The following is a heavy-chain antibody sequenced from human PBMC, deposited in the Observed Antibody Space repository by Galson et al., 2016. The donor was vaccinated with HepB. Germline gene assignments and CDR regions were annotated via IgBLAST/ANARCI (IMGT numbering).Heavy chain of an antibody. CDR1: GDSVSSNSAG. J-gene: IGHJ4*02. CDR3: ARSYLLGRGFGS. V-gene: IGHV6-1*01. D-gene: IGHD7-27*01. Sequence: CAISGDSVSSNSAGWNWIRQSPSRGLGWLGRTYYRSKWHFDYAESVKSRITINPDTAKNQFSLQLNSVTPEDTAIYYCARSYLLGRGFGSWGQGTLVTVSS. CDR2: TYYRSKWHF.